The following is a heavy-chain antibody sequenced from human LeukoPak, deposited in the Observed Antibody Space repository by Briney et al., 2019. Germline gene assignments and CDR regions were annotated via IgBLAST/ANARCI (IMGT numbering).Heavy chain of an antibody. J-gene: IGHJ3*02. D-gene: IGHD1-7*01. Sequence: PGRSLRLSCAAPGFTFSSYGMHWVRQAPGKGLEWVAVIWYDGSNKYYADSVKGRFTISRDNSKNTLYLQMNSLRAEDTAVYYCAKDLPELLGAFDIWGQGTMVTVSS. CDR3: AKDLPELLGAFDI. V-gene: IGHV3-33*06. CDR1: GFTFSSYG. CDR2: IWYDGSNK.